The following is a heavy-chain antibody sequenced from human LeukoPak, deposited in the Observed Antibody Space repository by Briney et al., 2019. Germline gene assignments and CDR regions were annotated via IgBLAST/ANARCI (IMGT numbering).Heavy chain of an antibody. J-gene: IGHJ5*02. V-gene: IGHV4-59*08. CDR2: IYYSGST. CDR3: GRGDWGGWFDP. Sequence: PSETLSLTCTVSGGSIGTYYWSWIRQPPGKGLEWIGYIYYSGSTYYNPSLKSRVIISVDTSKNQFSLNLSSVTAADTAVYYCGRGDWGGWFDPWGQGTLVTVSS. CDR1: GGSIGTYY. D-gene: IGHD2-21*02.